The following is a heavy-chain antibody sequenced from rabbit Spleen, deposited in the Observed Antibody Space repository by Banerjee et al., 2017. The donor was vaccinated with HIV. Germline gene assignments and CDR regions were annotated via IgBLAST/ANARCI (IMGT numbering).Heavy chain of an antibody. Sequence: QSLEESGGDLVKPGASLTLTCTASGFSFSSSDYMCWVRQAPGKGLQWVACIHGGDGSTYYASWVNGRVTISKTSSTTATLQMTSLTAADTATYFCARGVSYYDLWGQGTLVTVS. CDR1: GFSFSSSDY. CDR2: IHGGDGST. J-gene: IGHJ4*01. D-gene: IGHD8-1*01. CDR3: ARGVSYYDL. V-gene: IGHV1S40*01.